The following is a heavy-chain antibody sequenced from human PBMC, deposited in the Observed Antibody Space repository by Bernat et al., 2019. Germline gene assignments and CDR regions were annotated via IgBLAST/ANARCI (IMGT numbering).Heavy chain of an antibody. CDR1: GYTFTGYY. D-gene: IGHD6-19*01. CDR3: AREEGIAVAGIFNYYYGMDV. V-gene: IGHV1-2*04. CDR2: INPNSGGT. J-gene: IGHJ6*02. Sequence: QVHLVQSGAEVKKPGASVKVSCKASGYTFTGYYMHWVRQAPGQGLEWMGWINPNSGGTNYAQKFQGWVTMTRDTSISTAYMELSRLRSDDTAVYYCAREEGIAVAGIFNYYYGMDVWGQGTTVTVSS.